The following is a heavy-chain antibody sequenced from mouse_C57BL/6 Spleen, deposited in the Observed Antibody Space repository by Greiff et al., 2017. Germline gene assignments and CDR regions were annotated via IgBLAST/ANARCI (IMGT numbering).Heavy chain of an antibody. CDR3: ADSSGPGAWFAY. V-gene: IGHV1-42*01. CDR2: INPSTGGT. J-gene: IGHJ3*01. D-gene: IGHD3-2*02. Sequence: EVQLVESGPELVKPGASVKISCKASGYSFTGYYMNWVKQSPEKSLEWIGEINPSTGGTTYNQKFKAKATLTVDKSSSTAYMQLKSLTSEDSAVYYCADSSGPGAWFAYWGQGTLVTVSA. CDR1: GYSFTGYY.